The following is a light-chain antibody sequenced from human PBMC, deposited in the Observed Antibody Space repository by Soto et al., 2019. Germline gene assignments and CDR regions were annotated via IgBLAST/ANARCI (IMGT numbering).Light chain of an antibody. CDR1: WPNIGKNF. CDR3: APWDSSLSGGEAV. J-gene: IGLJ2*01. CDR2: DNH. V-gene: IGLV1-51*01. Sequence: QSVLTQPPSVSAAPGQKVTISSSGTWPNIGKNFVACYQQLPGTAPQLFIYDNHQRTSGIPDRFSGSKSGTSATLTITGLHTGDAGDYYCAPWDSSLSGGEAVFGGGTQLTGL.